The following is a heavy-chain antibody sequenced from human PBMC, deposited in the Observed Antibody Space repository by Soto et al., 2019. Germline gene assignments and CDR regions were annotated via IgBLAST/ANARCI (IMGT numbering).Heavy chain of an antibody. J-gene: IGHJ1*01. CDR2: IRNSGGFT. CDR3: AKDYFETKPTYLLDA. D-gene: IGHD1-26*01. Sequence: GGSLRLSCAASGFTFNNYAMNWVRQAPGKGLEWVSAIRNSGGFTYYADSVKGRFTISRDNSKNTLYLHMNSLRAEDTALYYCAKDYFETKPTYLLDAWGQRSLVPVAS. CDR1: GFTFNNYA. V-gene: IGHV3-23*01.